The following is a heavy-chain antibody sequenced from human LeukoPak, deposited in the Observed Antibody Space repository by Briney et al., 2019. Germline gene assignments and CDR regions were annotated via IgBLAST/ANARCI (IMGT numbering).Heavy chain of an antibody. CDR2: ISRSSSYI. J-gene: IGHJ3*02. CDR3: AGDGFYDRGAFDI. V-gene: IGHV3-21*04. Sequence: GGSLRLSCAASGFTFSSYSVNWVRQAPGKGLEWVSSISRSSSYIYYADSVKGRFTISRDNSKNTLYLQMNSLRAEDTAVYYCAGDGFYDRGAFDIWGQGTMVTVSS. CDR1: GFTFSSYS. D-gene: IGHD3-22*01.